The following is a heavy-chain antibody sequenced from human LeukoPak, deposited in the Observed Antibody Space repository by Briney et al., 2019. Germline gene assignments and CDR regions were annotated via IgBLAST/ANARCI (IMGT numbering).Heavy chain of an antibody. Sequence: GGSLRLSCAASGFTFSSYAMHWVRQAPGKGLEYVSAISSNGGSTYYANSVKGRFTISRDNSKNTLYLQMGNLRAEDMAVYYCARDGVQGICSGGSCYSYSLYCYYMDVWGKGTTVTISS. CDR1: GFTFSSYA. CDR3: ARDGVQGICSGGSCYSYSLYCYYMDV. CDR2: ISSNGGST. V-gene: IGHV3-64*01. J-gene: IGHJ6*03. D-gene: IGHD2-15*01.